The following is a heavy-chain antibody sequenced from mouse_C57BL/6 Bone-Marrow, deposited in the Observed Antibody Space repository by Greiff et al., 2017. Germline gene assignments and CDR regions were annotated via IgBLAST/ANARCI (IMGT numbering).Heavy chain of an antibody. D-gene: IGHD1-1*01. CDR2: ISGGGGNT. CDR1: GFTFSSYT. J-gene: IGHJ2*01. Sequence: EVQVVESGGGLVKPGGSLKLSCAASGFTFSSYTMSWVRQTPEKRLEWVATISGGGGNTYYPDSVKGRFTISRDNAKNTLYLQMSSLRSEDTALYYCARRRYGSSYLDYWGQGTTLTVSS. CDR3: ARRRYGSSYLDY. V-gene: IGHV5-9*01.